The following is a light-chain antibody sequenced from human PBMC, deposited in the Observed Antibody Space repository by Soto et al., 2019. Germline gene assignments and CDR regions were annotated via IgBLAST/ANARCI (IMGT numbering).Light chain of an antibody. CDR1: QSVSSSY. J-gene: IGKJ2*03. Sequence: EIVLTQSPGTLSLSPGERATLSCRASQSVSSSYLAWYQQKPYQAPRLLIHGAFRGATVIPDRFGGSGSGRDFTLTINKLEPEEFVLNFCLQYGSSPHCFGRGTKLEIK. CDR2: GAF. CDR3: LQYGSSPHC. V-gene: IGKV3-20*01.